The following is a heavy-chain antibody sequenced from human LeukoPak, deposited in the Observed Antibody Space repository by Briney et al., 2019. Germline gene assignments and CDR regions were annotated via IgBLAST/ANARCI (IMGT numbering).Heavy chain of an antibody. J-gene: IGHJ3*02. V-gene: IGHV4-38-2*02. D-gene: IGHD3-16*01. CDR3: GRSYHDDAWAAFDI. Sequence: SETLSLTCTVSHYSISSGYYWGWIRQPPGKGLERIGSIYHNGVKFYNPSLRSRISTSVDTSRNQFSLRLSSVTAADTAVYYCGRSYHDDAWAAFDIWGQGTVVTTSS. CDR2: IYHNGVK. CDR1: HYSISSGYY.